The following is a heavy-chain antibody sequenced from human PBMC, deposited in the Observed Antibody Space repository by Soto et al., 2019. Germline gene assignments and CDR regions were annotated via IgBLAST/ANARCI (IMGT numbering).Heavy chain of an antibody. CDR2: VNNDGGTT. D-gene: IGHD3-16*01. V-gene: IGHV3-74*01. Sequence: GGSLRLSCTASGFTFNNYWMHWVRQVPGKGLVWVSYVNNDGGTTFHADSVRGRFTISRDNVKKTFYLQMNSLRAEDTAVYYCVRGNGGLDIWGQGTMVTVSS. CDR3: VRGNGGLDI. J-gene: IGHJ3*02. CDR1: GFTFNNYW.